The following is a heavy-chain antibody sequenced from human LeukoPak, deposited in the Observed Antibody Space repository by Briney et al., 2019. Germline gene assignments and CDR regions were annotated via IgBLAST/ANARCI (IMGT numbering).Heavy chain of an antibody. CDR1: GFTFSSYE. J-gene: IGHJ4*02. CDR2: ISSSGSTI. Sequence: PGGSLRLSCAASGFTFSSYEMNWVRQAPGKGLEWVSCISSSGSTIYYADSVKGRFTISRDNAKNSLYLQMNSLRAEDTAVYYFARSPTWIQLWSEQNFDYWGQGTLVTVSS. CDR3: ARSPTWIQLWSEQNFDY. V-gene: IGHV3-48*03. D-gene: IGHD5-18*01.